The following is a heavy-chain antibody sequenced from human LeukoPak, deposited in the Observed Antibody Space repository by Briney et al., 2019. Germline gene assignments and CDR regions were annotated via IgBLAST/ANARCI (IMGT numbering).Heavy chain of an antibody. CDR1: TYTFSSYN. V-gene: IGHV1-8*02. CDR2: MNPNSGNT. CDR3: ARDERYDSSGYPFDF. J-gene: IGHJ4*02. Sequence: ASVKVSCKASTYTFSSYNINWVRQATGQGLEWMGWMNPNSGNTGYAQKFQGRVTMTRDTSIITAYMELSRLSSDDTAVYYCARDERYDSSGYPFDFWGQGTLVTVSS. D-gene: IGHD3-22*01.